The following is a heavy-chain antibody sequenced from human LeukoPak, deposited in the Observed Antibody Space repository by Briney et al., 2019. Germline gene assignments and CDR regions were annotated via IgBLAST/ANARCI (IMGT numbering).Heavy chain of an antibody. Sequence: SGGFLRFSCAASGFTFSSYAMHWVRQAPGKELEWVAVISYDGSNKYYADSVKGRFTISRDNSKNTLYLQMNSLRAEDTAVYYCARAPGYSSGWYYFDYWGQGTLVTVSS. J-gene: IGHJ4*02. V-gene: IGHV3-30*04. D-gene: IGHD6-19*01. CDR1: GFTFSSYA. CDR2: ISYDGSNK. CDR3: ARAPGYSSGWYYFDY.